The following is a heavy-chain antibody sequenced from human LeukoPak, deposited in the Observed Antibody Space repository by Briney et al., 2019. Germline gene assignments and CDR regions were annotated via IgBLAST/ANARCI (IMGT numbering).Heavy chain of an antibody. CDR1: GGSISSSSYY. CDR3: ARAPNWKHFDY. CDR2: IYYSGST. Sequence: SETLYLTCTVSGGSISSSSYYWGWIRQPPGKGLEWIGSIYYSGSTYYNPSLKSRVTISVDKSKNQFSLKLSSVTAADTAVYYCARAPNWKHFDYWGQGTLVTVSS. V-gene: IGHV4-39*07. D-gene: IGHD1-1*01. J-gene: IGHJ4*02.